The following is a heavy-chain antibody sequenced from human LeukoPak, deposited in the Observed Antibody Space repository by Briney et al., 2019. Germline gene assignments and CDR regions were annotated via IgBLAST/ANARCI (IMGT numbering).Heavy chain of an antibody. D-gene: IGHD2-15*01. J-gene: IGHJ5*02. CDR3: AKDPFHCSGGSCFRWFDP. Sequence: GASLRLSCAASGFTFSSYAMSWVRQAPGKGLEWVSAISGSGGSTYYADSVKGRFTISRDNSKNTLYLQMNSLRAEDTAVYYCAKDPFHCSGGSCFRWFDPWGQGTLVTVSS. CDR1: GFTFSSYA. CDR2: ISGSGGST. V-gene: IGHV3-23*01.